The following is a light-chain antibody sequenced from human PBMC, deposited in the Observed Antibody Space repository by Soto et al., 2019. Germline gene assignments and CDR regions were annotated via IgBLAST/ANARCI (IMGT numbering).Light chain of an antibody. V-gene: IGKV3-20*01. J-gene: IGKJ4*01. CDR1: QSVTNSY. CDR3: QQYGRSLT. CDR2: YAS. Sequence: EIVLTQSPGTLSLSPGERATLSCRASQSVTNSYLAWYQQKPGQAPRLFIYYASRRATGIPDRFSGSGSGTDFTLTISRLQPEDFAVYYCQQYGRSLTFGGGTKVEIK.